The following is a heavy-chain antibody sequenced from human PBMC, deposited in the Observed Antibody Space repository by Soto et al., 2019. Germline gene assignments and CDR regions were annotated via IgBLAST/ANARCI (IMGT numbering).Heavy chain of an antibody. CDR1: GGSISSSSYY. J-gene: IGHJ4*02. Sequence: PSETLSLTCTVSGGSISSSSYYWGWIRQPPGKGLEWIGSIYYSGSTYNNPSLESRVTISADTSMNQFSLALTSVTAADTAMYYCARGSTTEKVDSWGQGILVTVSS. V-gene: IGHV4-39*07. CDR3: ARGSTTEKVDS. CDR2: IYYSGST.